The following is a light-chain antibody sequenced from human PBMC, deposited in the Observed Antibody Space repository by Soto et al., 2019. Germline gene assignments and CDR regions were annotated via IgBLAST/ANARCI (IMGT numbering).Light chain of an antibody. J-gene: IGLJ3*02. V-gene: IGLV2-11*01. CDR1: SSDVGGYNC. CDR2: DVS. CDR3: CSYAGSYTWV. Sequence: QSALTQPRSVSGSPGQSVTISCTGTSSDVGGYNCVSWYQQHPGKAPKLMIYDVSKRPSGVPDRFSGSKSGNTASLTISGLQAEDEADYYCCSYAGSYTWVFGGGTKHRP.